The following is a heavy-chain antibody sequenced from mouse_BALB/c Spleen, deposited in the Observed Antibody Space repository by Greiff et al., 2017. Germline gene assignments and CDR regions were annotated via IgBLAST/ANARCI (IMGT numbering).Heavy chain of an antibody. CDR1: GYTFTSYW. V-gene: IGHV1-7*01. CDR2: INPSTGYT. Sequence: VQLVESGAELAKPGASVKMSCKASGYTFTSYWMHWVKQRPGQGLEWIGYINPSTGYTEYNQKFKDKATLTADKSSSTAYMQLSSLTSEDSAVYYCARFDEEAWFAYWGQGTLVTVSA. CDR3: ARFDEEAWFAY. J-gene: IGHJ3*01.